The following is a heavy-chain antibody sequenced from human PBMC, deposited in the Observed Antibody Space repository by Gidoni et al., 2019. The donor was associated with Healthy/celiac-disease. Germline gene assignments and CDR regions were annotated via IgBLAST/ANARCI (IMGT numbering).Heavy chain of an antibody. CDR3: ARGPVYYYDSSGYWYFDY. V-gene: IGHV4-34*01. CDR2: INHSGST. J-gene: IGHJ4*02. Sequence: QVQLQQWGAGLLQPSETLSLTCAVYGGSFSGYYWSWIRQPPGKGLEWIGEINHSGSTNYNPSLKSRVTISVDTSKNQFSLKLSSVTAADTAVYYCARGPVYYYDSSGYWYFDYWGQGTLVTVSS. CDR1: GGSFSGYY. D-gene: IGHD3-22*01.